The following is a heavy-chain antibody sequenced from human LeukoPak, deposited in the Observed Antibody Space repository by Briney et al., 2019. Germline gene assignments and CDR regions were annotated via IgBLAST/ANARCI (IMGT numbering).Heavy chain of an antibody. D-gene: IGHD3-22*01. Sequence: ASVTVSCTASGYTFTDYYMHWVRQAPGQGLEWMGWINPNSDTTNYAQKFKGRVTMTRETSISTAYMELSRLRSDDTAVYYCARDYYERSGLLDYWGQGTLVTVSS. CDR1: GYTFTDYY. CDR2: INPNSDTT. J-gene: IGHJ4*02. CDR3: ARDYYERSGLLDY. V-gene: IGHV1-2*02.